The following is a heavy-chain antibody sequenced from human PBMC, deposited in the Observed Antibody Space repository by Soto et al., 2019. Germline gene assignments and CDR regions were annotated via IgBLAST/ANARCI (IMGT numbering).Heavy chain of an antibody. J-gene: IGHJ4*02. CDR1: GYTFTSYY. V-gene: IGHV1-46*01. Sequence: QVQLVQSGAEVKNTVASVKVSCKASGYTFTSYYMHWVRQAPGQGLEWMGLINPSGGSTSYAQKFQGRVTMTRDTSTSTVYMELSSRSSEDTAVYYWARRVGATTGYYFDYWGQGTLVTVS. D-gene: IGHD1-26*01. CDR2: INPSGGST. CDR3: ARRVGATTGYYFDY.